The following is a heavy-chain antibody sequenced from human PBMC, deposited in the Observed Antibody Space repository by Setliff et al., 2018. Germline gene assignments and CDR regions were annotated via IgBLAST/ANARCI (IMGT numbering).Heavy chain of an antibody. D-gene: IGHD6-19*01. CDR1: GFTFSSYS. CDR3: ASPLYSSGYALDY. Sequence: GGSLRLSCAASGFTFSSYSMNWVRQAPGQGLEWVSYISSSSSTIYYADSVKGRFTISRDNAKNSLYLQMNSLRAEDTAVYYCASPLYSSGYALDYWGQGTLVTVSS. V-gene: IGHV3-48*01. J-gene: IGHJ4*02. CDR2: ISSSSSTI.